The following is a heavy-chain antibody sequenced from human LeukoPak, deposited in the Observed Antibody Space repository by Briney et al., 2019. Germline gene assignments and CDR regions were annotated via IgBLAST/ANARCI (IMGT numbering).Heavy chain of an antibody. CDR1: GFTFSSYS. CDR3: ARDLGGSGSPGDAFDI. D-gene: IGHD3-10*01. V-gene: IGHV3-48*04. J-gene: IGHJ3*02. Sequence: GGSLRLSCAASGFTFSSYSMNWVRQAPGKGLEWVSHISSSSSTIYYADSVKGRFTISRDNAKNSLYLQMNSLRAEDTAVYYCARDLGGSGSPGDAFDIWGQGTMVTVSS. CDR2: ISSSSSTI.